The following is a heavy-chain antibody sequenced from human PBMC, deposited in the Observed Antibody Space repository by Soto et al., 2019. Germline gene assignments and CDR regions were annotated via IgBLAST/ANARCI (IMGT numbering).Heavy chain of an antibody. Sequence: EVQMVESGGGLVKPGGSLRLSCAVSGFSFSEAWMNWVRQAPGKGLEWVGRIKSKAGGGAIDYVAPVNGRFTISRDDSKDTLYLQISCLKTEDTAVYYCTTDGNFGGVVVAFHLWGQGTMLTVSS. D-gene: IGHD3-10*01. CDR2: IKSKAGGGAI. J-gene: IGHJ3*01. V-gene: IGHV3-15*07. CDR3: TTDGNFGGVVVAFHL. CDR1: GFSFSEAW.